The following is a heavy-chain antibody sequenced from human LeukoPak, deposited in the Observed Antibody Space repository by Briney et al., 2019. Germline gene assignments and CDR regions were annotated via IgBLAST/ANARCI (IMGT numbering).Heavy chain of an antibody. Sequence: SVKVSCKASGDTFSSYAISWVRQAPGQGLEWMGGIIPIFGTANYAQKFQGRVTITADESTSTAYMELSSLRSEDTAVYYCARTLRTNYDFWSGTIDYWGQGTLVTVSS. D-gene: IGHD3-3*01. J-gene: IGHJ4*02. CDR1: GDTFSSYA. V-gene: IGHV1-69*01. CDR2: IIPIFGTA. CDR3: ARTLRTNYDFWSGTIDY.